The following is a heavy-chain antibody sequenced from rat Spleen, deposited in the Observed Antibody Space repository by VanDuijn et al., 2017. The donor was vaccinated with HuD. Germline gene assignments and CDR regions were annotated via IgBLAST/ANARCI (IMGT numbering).Heavy chain of an antibody. D-gene: IGHD1-2*01. V-gene: IGHV5-58*01. J-gene: IGHJ4*01. CDR1: GFTFNNHW. CDR3: GKDMNYYSTYPFYVMGD. CDR2: ISPDGGST. Sequence: EVQLVESGGGLVQPGGSLKLSCEASGFTFNNHWMSWIRQAPGEGLEWISSISPDGGSTYYPDSVKGRFTISRNNAENTVYLQMNSLRSEDTATYYCGKDMNYYSTYPFYVMGDWGQGASVTVSS.